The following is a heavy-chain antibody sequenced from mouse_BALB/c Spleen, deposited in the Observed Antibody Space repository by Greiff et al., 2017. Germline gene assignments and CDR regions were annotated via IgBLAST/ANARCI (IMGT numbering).Heavy chain of an antibody. J-gene: IGHJ4*01. Sequence: QVQLKESGPGLVAPSQSLSITCTVSGFSLTSYGVHWVRQPPGKGLEWLGVIWAGGSTNYNSALMSRLSISKDNSKSQVFLKMNSLQTDDTAMYYCARTGNYLYAMDYWGQGTSVTVSS. CDR1: GFSLTSYG. CDR2: IWAGGST. V-gene: IGHV2-9*02. D-gene: IGHD2-1*01. CDR3: ARTGNYLYAMDY.